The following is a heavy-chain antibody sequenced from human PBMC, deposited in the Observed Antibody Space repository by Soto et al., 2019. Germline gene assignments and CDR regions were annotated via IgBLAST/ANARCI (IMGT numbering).Heavy chain of an antibody. D-gene: IGHD3-16*02. CDR1: GYSFSYAW. V-gene: IGHV3-15*01. CDR3: ATYDSFWGSFRYRWAY. CDR2: IKTETEGGTT. J-gene: IGHJ4*02. Sequence: EVQLVESGGGLVRPGGSLRLYCAASGYSFSYAWMSWVRQAPGKGLEWVARIKTETEGGTTDYGAPVEGRFTISKDDSRNMVYLQMDNPRTEDTAVYYCATYDSFWGSFRYRWAYWGQGTLVTVSS.